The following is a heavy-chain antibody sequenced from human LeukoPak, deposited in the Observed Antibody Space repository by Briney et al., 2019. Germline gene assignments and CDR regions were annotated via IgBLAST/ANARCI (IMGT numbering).Heavy chain of an antibody. CDR3: ARSEYGSGKNWFDP. CDR2: IYHSGST. D-gene: IGHD3-10*01. CDR1: GAVISRGPYF. J-gene: IGHJ5*02. Sequence: SETLSLTCVVSGAVISRGPYFWSWIRQPPGEGLEWIGFIYHSGSTHYNPSLKSRVTLSVDRSKRQFSLQVTSVTAADTAVYYCARSEYGSGKNWFDPWGQGILVTVSS. V-gene: IGHV4-30-2*01.